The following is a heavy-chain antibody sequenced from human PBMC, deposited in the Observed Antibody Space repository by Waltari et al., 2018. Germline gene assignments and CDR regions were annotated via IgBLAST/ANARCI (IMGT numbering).Heavy chain of an antibody. Sequence: QVQLVESGGGVVQPGGSLRLSCAASGFTFSSYGMHWVRQAQGKGLEWVAFIRYDGSNKYYADSVKGRFTISRDNSKNTLYLQMNSLRAEDTAVYYCAKNRLIAARPGGYFDYWGQGTLVTVSS. CDR2: IRYDGSNK. D-gene: IGHD6-6*01. V-gene: IGHV3-30*02. CDR1: GFTFSSYG. CDR3: AKNRLIAARPGGYFDY. J-gene: IGHJ4*02.